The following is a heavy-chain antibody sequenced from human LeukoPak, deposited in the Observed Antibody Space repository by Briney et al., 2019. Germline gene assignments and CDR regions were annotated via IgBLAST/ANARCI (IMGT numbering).Heavy chain of an antibody. V-gene: IGHV1-8*02. CDR2: MNPNSGNT. CDR1: GYTFTSYD. CDR3: ARDWEYYGSGSFSGGFDY. Sequence: ASVKVSCKASGYTFTSYDINWVRQATGQGLEWMGWMNPNSGNTGYAQKFQGRVTMTRNTSISTAYMELSSLRSEDTAVYYCARDWEYYGSGSFSGGFDYWGQGTLVTVSS. D-gene: IGHD3-10*01. J-gene: IGHJ4*02.